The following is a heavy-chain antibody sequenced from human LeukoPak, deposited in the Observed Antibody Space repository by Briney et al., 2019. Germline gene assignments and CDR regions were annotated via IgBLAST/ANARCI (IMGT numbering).Heavy chain of an antibody. CDR1: GFTFDDYA. Sequence: GRSLRLSCAASGFTFDDYAMHWVRQAPGKGLEWVSGISWNSGSIGYADSVKGRFTISRDNTKNSLYLQMNSLRAEDTAVYYCATDTRKATAGYWGQGTLVTVSS. D-gene: IGHD5-12*01. CDR3: ATDTRKATAGY. CDR2: ISWNSGSI. J-gene: IGHJ4*02. V-gene: IGHV3-9*01.